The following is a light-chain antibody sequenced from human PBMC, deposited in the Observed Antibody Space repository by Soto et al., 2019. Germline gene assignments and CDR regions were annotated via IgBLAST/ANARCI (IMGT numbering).Light chain of an antibody. CDR3: QQYDNLPLT. J-gene: IGKJ4*01. CDR1: QDISNY. Sequence: DIQMTQSPSSLSASVGDRVTITCQASQDISNYLNWYQQKPGKAPKLLIYDASNLETGVPSRFSASGSGTDYTFTISSLQTEEIETYYCQQYDNLPLTFGGGTKVEIK. CDR2: DAS. V-gene: IGKV1-33*01.